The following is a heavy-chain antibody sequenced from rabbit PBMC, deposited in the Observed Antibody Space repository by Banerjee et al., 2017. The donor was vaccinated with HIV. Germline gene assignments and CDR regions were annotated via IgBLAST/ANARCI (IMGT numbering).Heavy chain of an antibody. J-gene: IGHJ4*01. CDR3: ARNPFAGAAGYDVRL. D-gene: IGHD6-1*01. Sequence: QEQLVESGGDLVKPEGSLTLTCTASGFSFSNKYVMCWVRQAPGKGLEWIACINTSSGNAVYANWAKGRFTISKTSSTTVTLQMTSLTAADTATYFCARNPFAGAAGYDVRLWGPGTLVTVS. CDR1: GFSFSNKYV. CDR2: INTSSGNA. V-gene: IGHV1S45*01.